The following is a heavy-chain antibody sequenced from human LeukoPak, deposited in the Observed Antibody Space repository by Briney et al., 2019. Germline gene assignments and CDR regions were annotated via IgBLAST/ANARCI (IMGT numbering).Heavy chain of an antibody. CDR3: ARDSSSWSLYYYMDV. D-gene: IGHD6-13*01. V-gene: IGHV1-2*02. CDR2: INPNSGGT. Sequence: ASVKVSCKASGYTFTGYYMHWVRQAPGQGLEWMGWINPNSGGTNYAQKFQGRVTMTRDTSISTAYMELSRLRSDDTAVYYCARDSSSWSLYYYMDVWGKGTTVTISS. J-gene: IGHJ6*03. CDR1: GYTFTGYY.